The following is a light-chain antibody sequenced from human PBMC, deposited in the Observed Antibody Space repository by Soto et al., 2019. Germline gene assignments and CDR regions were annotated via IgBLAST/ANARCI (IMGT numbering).Light chain of an antibody. CDR1: SSDIGGYDF. J-gene: IGLJ2*01. CDR3: QSYDSSLSEGV. CDR2: EVT. V-gene: IGLV2-8*01. Sequence: QSALTQPPSASGSPGQSVTISCTGSSSDIGGYDFVSWYQQHPGKVPKLLIYEVTKRPSGVPDRFSGSKSGTSASLAITGLQAEDEADYYCQSYDSSLSEGVFGGGTKLTVL.